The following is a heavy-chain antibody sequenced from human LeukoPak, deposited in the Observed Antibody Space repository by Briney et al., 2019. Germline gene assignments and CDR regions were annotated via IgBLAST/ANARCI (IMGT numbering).Heavy chain of an antibody. CDR2: IYYSGST. Sequence: PSETLSLTCTVSGGSISSSSYYWGWIRQPPGKGLEWIGSIYYSGSTYYNPSLKSRVTISVDTSKNQFSLKLSSVTAADTAVYYCARGQGHYYYYYMDVWGKGTTVTISS. J-gene: IGHJ6*03. V-gene: IGHV4-39*07. CDR3: ARGQGHYYYYYMDV. CDR1: GGSISSSSYY.